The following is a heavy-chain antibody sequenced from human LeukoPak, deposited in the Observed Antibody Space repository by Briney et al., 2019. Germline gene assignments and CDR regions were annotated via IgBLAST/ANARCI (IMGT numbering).Heavy chain of an antibody. CDR3: ARGYCSSTSCFPFDY. CDR2: ISSNGGST. CDR1: GFTFSSYA. V-gene: IGHV3-64*01. D-gene: IGHD2-2*01. Sequence: GGSLRLSCAASGFTFSSYAMSWVRQAPGKGLEYVSAISSNGGSTYYANSVKGRFTISRDNSKNTLYLQMGSLRAEDMAVYYCARGYCSSTSCFPFDYWGQGTLVTVSS. J-gene: IGHJ4*02.